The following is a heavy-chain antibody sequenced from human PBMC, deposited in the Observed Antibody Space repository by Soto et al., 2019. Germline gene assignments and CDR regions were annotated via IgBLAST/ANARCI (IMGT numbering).Heavy chain of an antibody. V-gene: IGHV3-23*01. CDR2: ISGSGGST. CDR3: AKVQNDFGVVIPGGYFDY. Sequence: GESLKISCAASGFTFSSYAMSWVRQAPGKGLEWVSAISGSGGSTYYADSVKGRFTISRDNSKNTLYLQMNSLRAEDTAVYYCAKVQNDFGVVIPGGYFDYWGQGTLVTVSS. CDR1: GFTFSSYA. D-gene: IGHD3-3*01. J-gene: IGHJ4*02.